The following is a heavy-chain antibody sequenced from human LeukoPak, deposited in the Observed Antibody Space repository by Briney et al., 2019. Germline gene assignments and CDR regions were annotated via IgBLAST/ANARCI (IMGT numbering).Heavy chain of an antibody. D-gene: IGHD3-22*01. CDR3: ARGSIAYYYMDV. J-gene: IGHJ6*03. Sequence: SETLSLTCAVYGGSFSGYYWSCIRQPPGKGLEWIGEVYHTGSTNYNPSLKSRVTISVDTSKNQFSLKLSSVTAADTAVYYCARGSIAYYYMDVWGKGTTVTISS. CDR2: VYHTGST. V-gene: IGHV4-34*01. CDR1: GGSFSGYY.